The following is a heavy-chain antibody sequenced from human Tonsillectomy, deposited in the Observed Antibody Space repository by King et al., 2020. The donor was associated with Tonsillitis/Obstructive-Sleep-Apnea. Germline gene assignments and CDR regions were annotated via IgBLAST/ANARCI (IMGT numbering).Heavy chain of an antibody. CDR2: IWYDGSNK. J-gene: IGHJ6*02. Sequence: VQLVESGGGVVQPGRSLRLSCAASGFTFSNYGMHWVRQAPGKGLEWVAVIWYDGSNKYYVDSVKGRFTISRDNSKNTLYLQMNSLRAEDTAVYYCARAESRGPFSYYYYGMDVWGQGTTVTVSS. D-gene: IGHD2-15*01. V-gene: IGHV3-33*01. CDR1: GFTFSNYG. CDR3: ARAESRGPFSYYYYGMDV.